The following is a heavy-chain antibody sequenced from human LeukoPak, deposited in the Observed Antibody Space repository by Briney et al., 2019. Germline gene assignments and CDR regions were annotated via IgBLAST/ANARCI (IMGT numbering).Heavy chain of an antibody. CDR3: ARAPYSGYDSYYYYGMDV. D-gene: IGHD5-12*01. J-gene: IGHJ6*02. CDR2: IYYSGST. Sequence: PSETLSLTRTVSGGSISSYYWSWIRQPPGMGLEWIGYIYYSGSTNYNPSLKSRVTISVDTSKNQFSLKLSSVTAADTAVYYCARAPYSGYDSYYYYGMDVWGQGTTVTVSS. CDR1: GGSISSYY. V-gene: IGHV4-59*01.